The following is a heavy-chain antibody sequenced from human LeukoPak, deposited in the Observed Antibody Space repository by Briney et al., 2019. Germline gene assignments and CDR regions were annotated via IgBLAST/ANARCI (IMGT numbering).Heavy chain of an antibody. D-gene: IGHD4-11*01. V-gene: IGHV4-59*08. CDR1: GGSISSYY. J-gene: IGHJ1*01. CDR2: IYYRGST. CDR3: ARVGSDYSNDEYFQH. Sequence: SETLSLTCTVSGGSISSYYWSWLRQPPGKGLEWIGYIYYRGSTNYNPSLKSRVTISVDTSKNQFSLKLSSVTAADTAVYYCARVGSDYSNDEYFQHWGQGTLVTVSS.